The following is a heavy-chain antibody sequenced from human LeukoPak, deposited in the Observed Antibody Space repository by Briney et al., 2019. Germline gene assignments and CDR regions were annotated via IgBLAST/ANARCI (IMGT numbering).Heavy chain of an antibody. CDR3: ARDRNGAGLDY. CDR2: IYYSGST. V-gene: IGHV4-59*01. Sequence: PSETLPLTCTVSGGSISSYYWSWIRQPPGKGLEWIGYIYYSGSTNYNPSLKSRVTISVDTSKNQFSLKLSSVTAADTAVYYCARDRNGAGLDYWGQGTLVTVSS. D-gene: IGHD1-1*01. CDR1: GGSISSYY. J-gene: IGHJ4*02.